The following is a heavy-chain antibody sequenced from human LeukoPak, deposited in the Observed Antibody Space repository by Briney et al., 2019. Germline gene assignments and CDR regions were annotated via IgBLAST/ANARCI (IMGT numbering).Heavy chain of an antibody. CDR2: ISWNSGSI. CDR3: ARDPDV. Sequence: GGSLRLSCAASGFTFSTYGMHWVRQAPGKGLEWVSGISWNSGSIGYADSVKGRFTISRDNAKNSLYLQMNSLRAEDTALYYCARDPDVWGKGTTVTVSS. J-gene: IGHJ6*04. CDR1: GFTFSTYG. V-gene: IGHV3-9*01.